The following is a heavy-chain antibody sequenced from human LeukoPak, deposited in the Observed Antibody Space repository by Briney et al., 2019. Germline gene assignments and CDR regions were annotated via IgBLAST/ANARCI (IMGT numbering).Heavy chain of an antibody. J-gene: IGHJ3*02. Sequence: SETLSLTCTVSGGSISSSSYYWGWIRQPPGKGLEWIGSIYYSGSTYYNPSLKSRVTISVDTSKNQFSLKLSSVTAADTAVYYCATRYYYDSNGYGDAFDIWGQGTMVTVSS. CDR3: ATRYYYDSNGYGDAFDI. CDR2: IYYSGST. CDR1: GGSISSSSYY. D-gene: IGHD3-22*01. V-gene: IGHV4-39*07.